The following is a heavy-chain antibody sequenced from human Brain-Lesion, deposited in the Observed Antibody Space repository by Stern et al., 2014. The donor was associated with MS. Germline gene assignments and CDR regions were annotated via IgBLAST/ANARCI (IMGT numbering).Heavy chain of an antibody. J-gene: IGHJ4*02. CDR2: IIPIFGTA. Sequence: DQLVESGAEVKKPGSSVKVSCKASGGTFSSYAISWVRQAPGQGLEWMGGIIPIFGTANYAQKFQGRVTITADESTSTAYMELSSLRSEDTAVYYCERDLEEYCSGGSCYSDNWGQGTLVTVSS. CDR1: GGTFSSYA. V-gene: IGHV1-69*01. CDR3: ERDLEEYCSGGSCYSDN. D-gene: IGHD2-15*01.